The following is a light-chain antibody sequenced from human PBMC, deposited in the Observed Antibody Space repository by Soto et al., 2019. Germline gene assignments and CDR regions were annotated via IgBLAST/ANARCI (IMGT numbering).Light chain of an antibody. CDR1: QSVTSTS. V-gene: IGKV3-11*01. J-gene: IGKJ5*01. Sequence: DIVLTQSPGTLSLSPGERAPLYCRASQSVTSTSFAWYQQKPGQAPRLLIYNTSNRAGGIPARFSGSGSGTDFTLTISSLQPEDFAVYYCPQRSNWPSITFGQGTRLEIK. CDR2: NTS. CDR3: PQRSNWPSIT.